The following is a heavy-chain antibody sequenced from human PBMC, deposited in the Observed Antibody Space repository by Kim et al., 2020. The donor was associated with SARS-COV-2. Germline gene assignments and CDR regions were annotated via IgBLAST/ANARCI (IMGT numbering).Heavy chain of an antibody. V-gene: IGHV3-48*03. Sequence: GGSLRLSCAASGFTFSSYEMNWVRQAPGKGLEWVSYISSSGSTIYYADSVKGRFTISRDNAKNSLYLQMNSLRAEDTAVYYCARDMSGVVITPEYYYYGMDVWGQGTTVTVSS. CDR3: ARDMSGVVITPEYYYYGMDV. CDR2: ISSSGSTI. CDR1: GFTFSSYE. J-gene: IGHJ6*02. D-gene: IGHD3-3*01.